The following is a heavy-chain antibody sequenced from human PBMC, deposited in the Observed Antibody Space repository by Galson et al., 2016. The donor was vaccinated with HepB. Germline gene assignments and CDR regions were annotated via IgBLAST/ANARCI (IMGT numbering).Heavy chain of an antibody. Sequence: SLRLSCAASGFSFNNYAMSWVRQAPGKGLEWVSGISGSGGSTYSADSVKGRFTISRDNSKNTLYLQMNSLRAEDTAVYYCAKEGSMLGVGGFDYWGQGTLVTVSS. CDR1: GFSFNNYA. CDR3: AKEGSMLGVGGFDY. J-gene: IGHJ4*02. D-gene: IGHD3-22*01. CDR2: ISGSGGST. V-gene: IGHV3-23*01.